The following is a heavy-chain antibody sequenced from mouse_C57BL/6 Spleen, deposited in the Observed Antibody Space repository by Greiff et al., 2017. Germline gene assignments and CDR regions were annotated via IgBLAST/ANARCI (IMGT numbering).Heavy chain of an antibody. CDR2: IRNKANGYTT. V-gene: IGHV7-3*01. Sequence: EVMLVESGGGLVQPGCSLSLSCAASGFTFTDYYMSWVRQPPGKALEWLGFIRNKANGYTTEYSASVKGRFTISRDNSQSILYLQMNALRAEDSATYYCARSGYFDVWGTGTTVTVSS. CDR1: GFTFTDYY. J-gene: IGHJ1*03. CDR3: ARSGYFDV.